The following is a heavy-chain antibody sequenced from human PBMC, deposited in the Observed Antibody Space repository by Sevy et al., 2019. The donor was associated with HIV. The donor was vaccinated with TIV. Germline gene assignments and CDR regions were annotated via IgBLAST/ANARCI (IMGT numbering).Heavy chain of an antibody. Sequence: GGSLRLSCAASGFTFSSYWMSWVRRAPGKGLEWVAVISYHGRDKFYAESVKGRSTISRDNSKNMLYLQINSLRAEDTAVYYCAKDFTGYNGMDVWGQGTMVTVSS. CDR1: GFTFSSYW. V-gene: IGHV3-30*18. CDR3: AKDFTGYNGMDV. D-gene: IGHD3-9*01. J-gene: IGHJ6*02. CDR2: ISYHGRDK.